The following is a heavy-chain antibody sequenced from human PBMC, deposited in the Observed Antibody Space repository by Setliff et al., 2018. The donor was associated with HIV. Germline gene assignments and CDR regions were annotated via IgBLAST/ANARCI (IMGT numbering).Heavy chain of an antibody. CDR1: GDSISSSSYY. Sequence: PSETLSLTCTVSGDSISSSSYYWGWIRQPPGKGLEWIGIIYYTGNTDYNPSRKSRVTMSVDTSKNQFSLKLSSVTAADTAVYYCASSGAGSGPNWLDPRGQGTLVTVSS. CDR3: ASSGAGSGPNWLDP. V-gene: IGHV4-39*01. D-gene: IGHD6-19*01. J-gene: IGHJ5*02. CDR2: IYYTGNT.